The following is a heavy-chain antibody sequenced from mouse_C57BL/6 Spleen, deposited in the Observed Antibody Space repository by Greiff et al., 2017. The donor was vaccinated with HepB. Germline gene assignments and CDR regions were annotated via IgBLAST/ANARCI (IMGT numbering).Heavy chain of an antibody. V-gene: IGHV10-3*01. CDR3: VREGDWSYWYFDV. CDR2: IRSKSSNNAT. J-gene: IGHJ1*03. D-gene: IGHD3-3*01. CDR1: GFTFNTYA. Sequence: EVQLVESGGGLVQPKGSLKLSCAASGFTFNTYAMHWVRQAPGKGLEWVARIRSKSSNNATYYADSVKDRFTISRDDSQSMLYLQMNNLKTEDTAMYYCVREGDWSYWYFDVWGTGTTVTVSS.